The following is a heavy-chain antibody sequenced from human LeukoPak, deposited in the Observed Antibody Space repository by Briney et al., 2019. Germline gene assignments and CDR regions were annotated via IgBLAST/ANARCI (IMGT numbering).Heavy chain of an antibody. CDR3: AKQGRRYYDFWSGYSGCFDY. Sequence: GGSLRLSCAASGFTFSSYAMSWVRQAPGKGLEWVSAISGGGGSTYYADSVKGRFTISRDNSKNTLYLQMNSLRAEDTAVYYCAKQGRRYYDFWSGYSGCFDYWGQGTLVTVSS. D-gene: IGHD3-3*01. CDR2: ISGGGGST. J-gene: IGHJ4*02. CDR1: GFTFSSYA. V-gene: IGHV3-23*01.